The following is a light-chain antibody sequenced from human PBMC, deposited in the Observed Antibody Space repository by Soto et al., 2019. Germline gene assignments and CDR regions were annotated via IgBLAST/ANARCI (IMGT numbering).Light chain of an antibody. V-gene: IGLV2-14*01. CDR2: EVT. CDR3: NSYTTNSNRV. Sequence: QSVLTQPASVSGSPGQSITISCTGTSSDVGVYNYVSWYQHHPGKAPKLMIYEVTNRPSGVSNRFSGSKSGNTASLTISGLQAEDEADYYCNSYTTNSNRVFGTGTKVTVL. CDR1: SSDVGVYNY. J-gene: IGLJ1*01.